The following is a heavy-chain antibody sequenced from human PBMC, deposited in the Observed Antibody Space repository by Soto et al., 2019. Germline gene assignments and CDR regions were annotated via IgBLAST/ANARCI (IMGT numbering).Heavy chain of an antibody. J-gene: IGHJ4*02. CDR2: IDWDDDK. V-gene: IGHV2-70*11. Sequence: SGPTLVNPTQTLTLTCTFSGFSLSTSGMCVSWIRQPPGKALEWLARIDWDDDKYYSTSLKTRLTISKDTSKNQVVLTMTNMDPVDTATYYCARDSSIAVAGTRYFDYWGQGTLVTVSS. CDR1: GFSLSTSGMC. CDR3: ARDSSIAVAGTRYFDY. D-gene: IGHD6-19*01.